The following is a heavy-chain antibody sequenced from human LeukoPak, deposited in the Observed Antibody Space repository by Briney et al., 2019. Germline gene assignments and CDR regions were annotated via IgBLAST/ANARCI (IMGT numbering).Heavy chain of an antibody. J-gene: IGHJ4*02. CDR2: IYNDGST. D-gene: IGHD6-19*01. CDR1: GLTVSSSY. CDR3: AKYMSSGQ. Sequence: GGSLRLSCAASGLTVSSSYMSWVPQAPGKGLEWVSIIYNDGSTYYAGSVKGRFTISRDNSNNTLFLLMNSLRAEDTAVYYCAKYMSSGQWGQGTLVTVSS. V-gene: IGHV3-53*01.